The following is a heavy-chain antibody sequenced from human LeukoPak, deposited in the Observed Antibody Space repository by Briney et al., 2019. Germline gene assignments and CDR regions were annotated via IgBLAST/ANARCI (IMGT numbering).Heavy chain of an antibody. V-gene: IGHV4-4*07. CDR1: GGSISSYY. Sequence: PSETLSLTCTVSGGSISSYYWSWIRQPAGKGLEWIGRIYTSGSTNYNPSLKSRVTMSVDTSKNQFSLKLSSVTAADTAVYYCARGAIYCSSTSCYLNWFDPWGQGTLVTVSS. J-gene: IGHJ5*02. CDR2: IYTSGST. CDR3: ARGAIYCSSTSCYLNWFDP. D-gene: IGHD2-2*01.